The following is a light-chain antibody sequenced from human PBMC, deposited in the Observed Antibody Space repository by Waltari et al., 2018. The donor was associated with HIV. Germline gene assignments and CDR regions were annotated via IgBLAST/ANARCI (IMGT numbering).Light chain of an antibody. J-gene: IGLJ1*01. CDR2: EIS. CDR3: NSETSAGTYV. CDR1: SSDIGNHKY. Sequence: QSALTQPASVPGSPGQSITISCVRTSSDIGNHKYVSWLQHHPGKAPKLIIYEISNRPSGGSDRFAGSKAGKAASLSISGLQVEDEAEYYCNSETSAGTYVFGTGTKVTVL. V-gene: IGLV2-14*01.